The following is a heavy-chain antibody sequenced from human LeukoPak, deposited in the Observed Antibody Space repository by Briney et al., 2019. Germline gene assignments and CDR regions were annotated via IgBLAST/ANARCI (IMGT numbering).Heavy chain of an antibody. V-gene: IGHV3-23*01. CDR2: ISGSGGST. Sequence: GGSLRLSCAASGFTFSSYAMSWVRQAPGKGLEWVSAISGSGGSTYYADSVKGRFTISRDNAKNTLYLQMNSLRAEDTAVYYCAKDTTWIQLWLNWGQGTLVTVSS. J-gene: IGHJ4*02. D-gene: IGHD5-18*01. CDR1: GFTFSSYA. CDR3: AKDTTWIQLWLN.